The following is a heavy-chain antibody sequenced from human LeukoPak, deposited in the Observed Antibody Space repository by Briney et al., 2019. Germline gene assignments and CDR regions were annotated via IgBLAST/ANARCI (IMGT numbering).Heavy chain of an antibody. V-gene: IGHV3-9*01. D-gene: IGHD3-9*01. CDR3: AKDDYDILTGSGGFDY. CDR1: GFTFDDYA. Sequence: SLRLSCAASGFTFDDYAMHWVRQAPGKGLEWVSGISWNSGSIGYADSVKGRLTISRDNAKNSLYLQMNSLRAEDTALYYCAKDDYDILTGSGGFDYWGQGTLVTVSS. CDR2: ISWNSGSI. J-gene: IGHJ4*02.